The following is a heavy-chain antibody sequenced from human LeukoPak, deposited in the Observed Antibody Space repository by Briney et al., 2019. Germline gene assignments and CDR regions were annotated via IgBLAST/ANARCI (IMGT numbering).Heavy chain of an antibody. V-gene: IGHV1-18*01. CDR3: ARTPPGPTVTTSGY. Sequence: ASVNVSCKASGYTFTSYGISWVRQAPGQGLEWMGWISTYNGNTNYAQKLQGRVTMTTDTSTNTAYKELRSLRSDDTAVYYCARTPPGPTVTTSGYWGQGTLVTVSS. J-gene: IGHJ4*02. D-gene: IGHD4-17*01. CDR2: ISTYNGNT. CDR1: GYTFTSYG.